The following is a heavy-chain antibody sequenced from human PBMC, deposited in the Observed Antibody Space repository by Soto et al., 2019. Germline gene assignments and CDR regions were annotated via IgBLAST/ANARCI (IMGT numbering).Heavy chain of an antibody. J-gene: IGHJ3*02. CDR3: ARPGSGSNLAAFDI. D-gene: IGHD1-26*01. CDR2: VYPSDSDV. CDR1: GYRFSSSW. Sequence: GECLKISCHGTGYRFSSSWIGWVRQKPGKGLEWLGNVYPSDSDVRYSPSFQGQVTISADKSISTAYLQWSSLKASDTAMYYCARPGSGSNLAAFDIWGQGTMVTVSS. V-gene: IGHV5-51*01.